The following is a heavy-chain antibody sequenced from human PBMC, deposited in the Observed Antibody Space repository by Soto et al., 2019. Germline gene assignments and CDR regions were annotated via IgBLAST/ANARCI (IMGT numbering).Heavy chain of an antibody. J-gene: IGHJ4*01. V-gene: IGHV6-1*01. CDR3: ARGEQYSGRIFDY. CDR1: GDSVSSNSAG. D-gene: IGHD1-26*01. Sequence: QVQLQQSGPGLVKPSQTLSLTCAITGDSVSSNSAGWSWVRQSPSRGLEWLGRTYYRSKWYYEYAGSVRGRININPNTSKNQYSLQLKSVAPEDTAVYFCARGEQYSGRIFDYWGQGTLVTVSS. CDR2: TYYRSKWYY.